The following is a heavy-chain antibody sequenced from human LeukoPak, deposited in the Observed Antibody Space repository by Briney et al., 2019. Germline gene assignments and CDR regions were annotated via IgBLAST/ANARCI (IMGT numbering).Heavy chain of an antibody. CDR3: ARDGTYCSSTSRYIAY. V-gene: IGHV3-21*01. Sequence: GGSLRLSCAASGFTFSSYSMNWVRQAPGKGVEWVSSISSSSSYIYYADSVEGRFTISRDNAKNSLYLQMNSLGAEDTAVYFCARDGTYCSSTSRYIAYWGQGTLVTVSS. D-gene: IGHD2-2*02. CDR1: GFTFSSYS. CDR2: ISSSSSYI. J-gene: IGHJ4*02.